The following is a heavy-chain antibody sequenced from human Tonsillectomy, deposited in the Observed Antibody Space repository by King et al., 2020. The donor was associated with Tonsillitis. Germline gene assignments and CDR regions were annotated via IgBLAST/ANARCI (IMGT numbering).Heavy chain of an antibody. J-gene: IGHJ4*02. V-gene: IGHV3-15*01. Sequence: VQLVESGGGLVKPGGSLRLSCEASGFTFSNAWLSWVRQAPGKGLEWVGRIKSKTDAGTIDYAAPVKGRFTIPGDDSKNTLYLQMNSLKTEDTAVYYCTTHPRHRSRIDNWGQGTLVTVSS. D-gene: IGHD2-2*01. CDR3: TTHPRHRSRIDN. CDR1: GFTFSNAW. CDR2: IKSKTDAGTI.